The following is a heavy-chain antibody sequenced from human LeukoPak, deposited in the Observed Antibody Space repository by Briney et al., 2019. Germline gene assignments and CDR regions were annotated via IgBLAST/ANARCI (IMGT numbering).Heavy chain of an antibody. V-gene: IGHV1-2*04. Sequence: WASVTVSCTASGYTFTGYYMHWVRQAPGQGLEWMGWITPNSGGTNYAQKFQGWVTMTRDTSISTAYMELSRLRSDDTAVYYCARDEPSYYDFWSGYTPHFDYWGQGTLVTVSS. J-gene: IGHJ4*02. CDR2: ITPNSGGT. D-gene: IGHD3-3*01. CDR1: GYTFTGYY. CDR3: ARDEPSYYDFWSGYTPHFDY.